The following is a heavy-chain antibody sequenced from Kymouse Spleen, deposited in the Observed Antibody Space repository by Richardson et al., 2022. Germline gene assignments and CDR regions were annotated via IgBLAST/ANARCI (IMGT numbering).Heavy chain of an antibody. D-gene: IGHD3-9*01. CDR1: GGSFSGYY. V-gene: IGHV4-34*01. J-gene: IGHJ4*02. CDR3: ARTYYDILTGYYPFDY. CDR2: INHSGST. Sequence: QVQLQQWGAGLLKPSETLSLTCAVYGGSFSGYYWSWIRQPPGKGLEWIGEINHSGSTNYNPSLKSRVTISVDTSKNQFSLKLSSVTAADTAVYYCARTYYDILTGYYPFDYWGQGTLVTVSS.